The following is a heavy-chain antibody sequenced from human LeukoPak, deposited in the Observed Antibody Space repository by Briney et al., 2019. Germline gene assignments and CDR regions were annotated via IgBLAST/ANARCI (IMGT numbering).Heavy chain of an antibody. CDR1: GFTFSNYW. CDR3: VRDWDHFDFDS. Sequence: GGSLRLSCAASGFTFSNYWMHWVRQAPGKGLVWVSRIKGDGSHTIYADSVKGRLTISRDNAKNTLYLQMKSLRAEDTAVYFCVRDWDHFDFDSWGQGTLVTVSS. CDR2: IKGDGSHT. V-gene: IGHV3-74*01. D-gene: IGHD3-9*01. J-gene: IGHJ5*01.